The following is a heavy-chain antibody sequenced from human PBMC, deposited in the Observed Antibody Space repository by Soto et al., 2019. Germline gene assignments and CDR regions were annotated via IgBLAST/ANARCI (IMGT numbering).Heavy chain of an antibody. V-gene: IGHV3-33*01. Sequence: QVHLVQSGGGVVQPGRSLRLSCAASGFIFSNYGMHWVRQAPGKGLEWVAVIWYDGSNKYYADSVKGRFSISRDNSKNTVYLQMNSPRAEDTAVYYCAREPIEVAGTVFDYWGQGTLVTVSS. J-gene: IGHJ4*02. D-gene: IGHD6-19*01. CDR1: GFIFSNYG. CDR3: AREPIEVAGTVFDY. CDR2: IWYDGSNK.